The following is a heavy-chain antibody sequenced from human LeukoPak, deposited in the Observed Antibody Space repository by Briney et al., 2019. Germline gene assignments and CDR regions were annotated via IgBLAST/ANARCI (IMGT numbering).Heavy chain of an antibody. CDR2: ISSSSSTI. Sequence: PGGSLRLSCAGSGFTFSSYSMDWVRQAPVKGLEWVSYISSSSSTIYYADSVKGRFTISRDNSKNTLYLQMNSLRAEDTAVYYCARGLTTVTPDFDYWGQGTPVTVSS. CDR3: ARGLTTVTPDFDY. CDR1: GFTFSSYS. V-gene: IGHV3-48*01. D-gene: IGHD4-17*01. J-gene: IGHJ4*02.